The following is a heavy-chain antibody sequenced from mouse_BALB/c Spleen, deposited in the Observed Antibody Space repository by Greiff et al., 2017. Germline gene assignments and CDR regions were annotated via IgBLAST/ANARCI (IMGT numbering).Heavy chain of an antibody. D-gene: IGHD2-2*01. J-gene: IGHJ3*01. CDR2: IDTSDSYT. CDR1: GYTFTDYW. V-gene: IGHV1-69*01. CDR3: ARNYGYDGAWFAY. Sequence: VQLQQPGAELVMPGASVKMSCKASGYTFTDYWMHWVKQRPGQGLEWIGAIDTSDSYTSYNQKFKGKATLTVDESSSTAYMQLSSLTSEDSAVYYCARNYGYDGAWFAYWGQGTLVTVSA.